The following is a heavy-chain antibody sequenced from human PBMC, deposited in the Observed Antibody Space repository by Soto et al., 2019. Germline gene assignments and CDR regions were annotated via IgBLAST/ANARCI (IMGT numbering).Heavy chain of an antibody. CDR2: VVPLSGAT. CDR1: GGTFTKYA. CDR3: ARVLRGYSYGPFDF. V-gene: IGHV1-69*06. D-gene: IGHD5-18*01. J-gene: IGHJ4*02. Sequence: QVQLVQSGAELKKPGSSVRVSCKASGGTFTKYAFSWVRQAPGQGLEWMGGVVPLSGATNYAQNFQGRVRITAATSTSEAYMELSSLRSENTALYYCARVLRGYSYGPFDFWGQGTLVTVSS.